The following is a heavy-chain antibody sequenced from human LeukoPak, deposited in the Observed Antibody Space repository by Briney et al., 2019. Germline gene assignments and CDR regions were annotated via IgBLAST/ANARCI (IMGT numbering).Heavy chain of an antibody. J-gene: IGHJ4*02. D-gene: IGHD3-22*01. V-gene: IGHV4-59*08. CDR2: IYYSGST. Sequence: SETLSLTCTVSGGSISSYYWSWIRQPPGKGLEWIGYIYYSGSTNYNPSLKSRVTISVGTSKNQFSLKLSSVTAADTAVYYCASGGNYYDSSGYRYWGQGTLVTVSS. CDR3: ASGGNYYDSSGYRY. CDR1: GGSISSYY.